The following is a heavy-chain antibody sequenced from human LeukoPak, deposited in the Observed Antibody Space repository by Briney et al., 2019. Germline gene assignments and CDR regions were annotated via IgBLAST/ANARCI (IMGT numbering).Heavy chain of an antibody. J-gene: IGHJ4*02. V-gene: IGHV3-23*01. CDR1: GLTFSSYA. CDR2: ISGSGGST. Sequence: GGSLRLSCAASGLTFSSYAMSWVRQAPGKGLEWDSAISGSGGSTYYADSVKGRFTISRDNSKNTLYLQMNSLRAEDTAVYYCAKDIVVVPAAHDYFDYWGQGTLVTVSS. D-gene: IGHD2-2*01. CDR3: AKDIVVVPAAHDYFDY.